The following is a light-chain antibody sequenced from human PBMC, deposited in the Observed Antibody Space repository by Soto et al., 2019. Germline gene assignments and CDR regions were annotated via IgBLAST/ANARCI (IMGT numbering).Light chain of an antibody. CDR1: QGVSRSY. J-gene: IGKJ5*01. CDR2: AAS. CDR3: QQRSNWIT. V-gene: IGKV3D-20*02. Sequence: EIVLTQSPGTLSLSPGERATLFCRASQGVSRSYFAWYQQKPGQAPRLLIYAASSRATGVPDRFSGSGSGTDFTLTISRLEPEDFAVYYCQQRSNWITFGQGTRLEIK.